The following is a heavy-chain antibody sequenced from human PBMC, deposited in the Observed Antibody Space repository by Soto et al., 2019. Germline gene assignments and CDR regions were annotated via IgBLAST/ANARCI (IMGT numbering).Heavy chain of an antibody. CDR3: ASDPYYYASGF. CDR1: GFRFSDHY. D-gene: IGHD3-10*01. CDR2: ISGDGTTT. J-gene: IGHJ4*02. V-gene: IGHV3-11*01. Sequence: GGSLRLSCAASGFRFSDHYMTWIRQAPGKGLEWVSKISGDGTTTYYADSVKGRFTVSRVNAENSVYLQMNSLRAEDTAVYYCASDPYYYASGFWGQGTLVTVSS.